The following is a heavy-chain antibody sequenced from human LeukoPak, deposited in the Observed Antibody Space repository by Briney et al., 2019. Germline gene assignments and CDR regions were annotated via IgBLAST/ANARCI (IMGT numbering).Heavy chain of an antibody. D-gene: IGHD3-3*01. CDR2: ISSNGGST. CDR3: ARGLGEAWVGAFDI. V-gene: IGHV3-64*01. CDR1: GFTFSSYA. J-gene: IGHJ3*02. Sequence: GSLRLSCAASGFTFSSYAMHWVRQAPGKGLEYVSAISSNGGSTYYANSVKGRFTISRDNSKNTLYLQMGSLRAEDMAVYYCARGLGEAWVGAFDIWGQGTMVTVSS.